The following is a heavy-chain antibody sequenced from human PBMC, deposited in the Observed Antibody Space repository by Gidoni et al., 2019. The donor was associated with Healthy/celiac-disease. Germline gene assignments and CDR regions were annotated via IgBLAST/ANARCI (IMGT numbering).Heavy chain of an antibody. D-gene: IGHD4-17*01. J-gene: IGHJ6*02. CDR2: INPNSGGT. V-gene: IGHV1-2*04. CDR3: AKGPTVTTEYYYYGMDV. Sequence: QVQLVQSGAEVKKPGASVKVSCKASGYTFTGYYMHWVRQAPGQGLEWMGWINPNSGGTNYAQKVQGWVTMTRDTSISTAYMELSRLRSDDTAVYYCAKGPTVTTEYYYYGMDVWGQGTTVTVSS. CDR1: GYTFTGYY.